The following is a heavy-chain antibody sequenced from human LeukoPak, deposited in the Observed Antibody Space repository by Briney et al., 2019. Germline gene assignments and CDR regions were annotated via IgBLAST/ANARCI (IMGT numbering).Heavy chain of an antibody. D-gene: IGHD3-10*01. V-gene: IGHV4-39*07. CDR1: GGSISSSSYY. J-gene: IGHJ5*02. CDR3: ARGRRPWFGGLSSWVNWFDP. Sequence: SETLSLTCTVSGGSISSSSYYWGWIRQPPGKGLEWIGSIYYSGSTYYNPSLKSRVTISVDTSKNQFSLKLSSVTAADTAVYYCARGRRPWFGGLSSWVNWFDPWGQGTLVTVSS. CDR2: IYYSGST.